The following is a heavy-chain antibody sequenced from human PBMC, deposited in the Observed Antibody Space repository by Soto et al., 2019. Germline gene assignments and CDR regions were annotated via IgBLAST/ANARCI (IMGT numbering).Heavy chain of an antibody. D-gene: IGHD3-16*02. CDR2: FDPEDGET. J-gene: IGHJ4*02. CDR3: ATPIVATTGYDYIWGSYQN. CDR1: GYTLTELS. Sequence: GASVKVSCKVSGYTLTELSMHWVRQAPGKGLEWMGGFDPEDGETIYAQKFQGRVTMTEDTSTDTAYMELSSLRSEDTAVYYCATPIVATTGYDYIWGSYQNWGQGTLVTAPQ. V-gene: IGHV1-24*01.